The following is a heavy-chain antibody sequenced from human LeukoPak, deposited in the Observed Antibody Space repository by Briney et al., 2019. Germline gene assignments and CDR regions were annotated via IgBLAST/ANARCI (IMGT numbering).Heavy chain of an antibody. CDR2: IFSSGST. CDR1: GGSISNDY. V-gene: IGHV4-59*01. CDR3: ARGRVSSSTWYSSYYYYFYMDV. J-gene: IGHJ6*03. Sequence: PSESLSLTCTVSGGSISNDYGSCVRQPPGGGLECIGYIFSSGSTNYNPSLKSRGTISVDTSKTQLTLKLSPVTSADTAAYFCARGRVSSSTWYSSYYYYFYMDVWGKGTTVTVSS. D-gene: IGHD6-13*01.